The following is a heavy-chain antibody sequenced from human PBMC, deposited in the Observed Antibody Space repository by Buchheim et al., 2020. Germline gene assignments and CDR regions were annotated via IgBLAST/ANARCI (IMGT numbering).Heavy chain of an antibody. CDR2: ISYSSSTI. Sequence: EVQLVESGGGLVQPGGSLRLSCAASGFTFSSYSMNWVRQAPGKGLEWVSYISYSSSTIYYADSVKGRFTISRDNAKSSLYLQMNSLRAEDTAVYYCARPHGSGSYYTLDFQLWGQGTL. D-gene: IGHD3-10*01. V-gene: IGHV3-48*01. CDR1: GFTFSSYS. J-gene: IGHJ1*01. CDR3: ARPHGSGSYYTLDFQL.